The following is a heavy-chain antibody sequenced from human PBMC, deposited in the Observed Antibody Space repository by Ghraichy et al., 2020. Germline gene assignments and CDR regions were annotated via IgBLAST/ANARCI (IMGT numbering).Heavy chain of an antibody. D-gene: IGHD3-10*01. CDR2: ISAYNGNT. Sequence: ASVKVSCKASGYTFTSYGISWVRQAPGQGLEWMGWISAYNGNTNYAQKLQGRVTMTTDTSTSTAYMELRSLRSDDTAVYYCARHLYYFGTGMSSATRPGGFDYWGQGTLVTISS. CDR3: ARHLYYFGTGMSSATRPGGFDY. V-gene: IGHV1-18*04. J-gene: IGHJ4*02. CDR1: GYTFTSYG.